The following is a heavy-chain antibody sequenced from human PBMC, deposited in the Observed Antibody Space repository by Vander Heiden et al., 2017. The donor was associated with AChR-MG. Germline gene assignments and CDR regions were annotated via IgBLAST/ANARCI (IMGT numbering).Heavy chain of an antibody. Sequence: QLVQSGPAVKTPGTSVKVSCKASGFTFTSSAVQWVRQARGQRLEWIGWIVVGSGNTNYAQKFQERVTITRDMSTSTAYMELSSLRSEDTAVYYCAAASAFKYYYYMDVWGKGTTVTVSS. CDR1: GFTFTSSA. CDR2: IVVGSGNT. V-gene: IGHV1-58*01. CDR3: AAASAFKYYYYMDV. J-gene: IGHJ6*03.